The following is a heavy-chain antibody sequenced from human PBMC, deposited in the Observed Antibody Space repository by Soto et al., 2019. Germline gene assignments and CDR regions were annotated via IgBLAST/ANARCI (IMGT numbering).Heavy chain of an antibody. D-gene: IGHD2-8*02. CDR2: ISYAGSNK. CDR3: AKSGAVADYWYYFDY. V-gene: IGHV3-30*18. Sequence: GGSLRLSCAASGFTFSNYGMHWVRQAPGKGLEWVAVISYAGSNKYSADSVKGRFTISRDNSKNTLYLQMNSLRVEDTAVYYCAKSGAVADYWYYFDYWGQGTQVPVSS. J-gene: IGHJ4*02. CDR1: GFTFSNYG.